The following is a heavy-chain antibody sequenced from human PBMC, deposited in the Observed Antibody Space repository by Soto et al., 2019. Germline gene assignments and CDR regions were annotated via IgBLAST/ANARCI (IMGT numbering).Heavy chain of an antibody. J-gene: IGHJ6*02. D-gene: IGHD2-2*01. Sequence: QLQLVHSGAEVKKPCSSVKVSCKASGGTFSSYAISWARQAPGQGLEWMGGIIPISETTNYAQKFQGRVTITADESKSTAYMELSSLRSEDTAVYYCARSQGSSTSLEIYYYYYYGMDVWGQGTTVTVSS. CDR3: ARSQGSSTSLEIYYYYYYGMDV. V-gene: IGHV1-69*01. CDR2: IIPISETT. CDR1: GGTFSSYA.